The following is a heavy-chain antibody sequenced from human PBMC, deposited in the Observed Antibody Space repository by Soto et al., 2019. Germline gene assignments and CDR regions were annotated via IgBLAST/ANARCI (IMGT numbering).Heavy chain of an antibody. J-gene: IGHJ3*02. CDR2: ISSSSSTI. Sequence: GGSLRLSCAASGFTFSSYSMNWVRQAPGKGLEWVSYISSSSSTIYYADSVKGRFTISRDNAKNSLYLQMNSPRDEDTAVYYCARGGFFRGVVIRGHAFDIWGQGTMVTVSS. V-gene: IGHV3-48*02. CDR1: GFTFSSYS. CDR3: ARGGFFRGVVIRGHAFDI. D-gene: IGHD3-3*01.